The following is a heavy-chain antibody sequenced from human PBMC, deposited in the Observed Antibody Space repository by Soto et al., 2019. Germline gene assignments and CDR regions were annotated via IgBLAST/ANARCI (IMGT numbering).Heavy chain of an antibody. CDR2: ISGSGATI. Sequence: QVQLVESGGGLVKPGGSLRLSCAASGFTFSAQYMTWIRQAPGKGLEWVSKISGSGATIDYADSVKGRFTVSRDNARNVVYLQMDSLRAEDKAVYYCATDLYYYASAYWGQGTLLTVSS. CDR1: GFTFSAQY. V-gene: IGHV3-11*01. D-gene: IGHD3-16*01. J-gene: IGHJ4*02. CDR3: ATDLYYYASAY.